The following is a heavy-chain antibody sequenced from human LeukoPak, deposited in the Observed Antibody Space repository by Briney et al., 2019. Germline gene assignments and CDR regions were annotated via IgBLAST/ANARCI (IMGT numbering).Heavy chain of an antibody. D-gene: IGHD6-19*01. CDR2: IYYSGST. V-gene: IGHV4-61*01. J-gene: IGHJ4*02. CDR3: ARRTGYSSGWYYFDY. Sequence: PSQTLSLTCTVSGGSISSGSYYWSWIRQPPEKGLEWIGYIYYSGSTNYNPSLKSRVTISVDTSKNQFSLKLSSVTAADTAVYYCARRTGYSSGWYYFDYWGQGTLVTVSS. CDR1: GGSISSGSYY.